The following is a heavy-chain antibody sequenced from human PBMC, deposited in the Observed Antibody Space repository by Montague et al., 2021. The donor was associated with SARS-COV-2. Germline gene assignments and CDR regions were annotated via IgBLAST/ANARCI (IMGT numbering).Heavy chain of an antibody. CDR1: GFSLSTSGMC. D-gene: IGHD3-10*01. CDR3: ARMAMVRGVPLDY. Sequence: PALVKPTQTLTLTCTFSGFSLSTSGMCVSWIRQPPGKALEWLARIDWDDDKYYSTSLKTRLTISKDTSKNQVVLTMTNMDPVDTATYYCARMAMVRGVPLDYWGQGTPVTVSS. V-gene: IGHV2-70*11. CDR2: IDWDDDK. J-gene: IGHJ4*02.